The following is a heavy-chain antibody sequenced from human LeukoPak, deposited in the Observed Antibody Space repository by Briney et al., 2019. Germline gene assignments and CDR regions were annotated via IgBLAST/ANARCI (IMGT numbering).Heavy chain of an antibody. CDR1: GFTFTNYA. CDR3: AKTLGARNFDY. D-gene: IGHD3-16*01. CDR2: IPTGGAGK. V-gene: IGHV3-23*01. J-gene: IGHJ4*02. Sequence: GGSLRLSCAASGFTFTNYAMTWVRQAPGKRLEWVSDIPTGGAGKYYADSVKGRFTISRDNSKNTLYLQVNSLRAEDTAVYYCAKTLGARNFDYWGQGTLVTVSS.